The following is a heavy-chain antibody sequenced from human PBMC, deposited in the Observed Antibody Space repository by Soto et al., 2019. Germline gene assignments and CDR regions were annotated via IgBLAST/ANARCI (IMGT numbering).Heavy chain of an antibody. CDR1: GYRFTAYY. J-gene: IGHJ4*02. V-gene: IGHV1-2*06. Sequence: QVQLVQSGAEVKKPGASVRVSCEASGYRFTAYYIHWVRQAPGQGLEWMGRMNLDTGGTTYAQKFQGRVTMTRDTSINTAYMEVSSLKSDDPAIYYCARDGNFAFRGYSFAFDFWGQGTLVTASS. CDR2: MNLDTGGT. CDR3: ARDGNFAFRGYSFAFDF. D-gene: IGHD5-18*01.